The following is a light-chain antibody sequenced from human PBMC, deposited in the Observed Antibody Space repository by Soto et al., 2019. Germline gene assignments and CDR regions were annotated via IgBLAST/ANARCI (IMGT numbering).Light chain of an antibody. V-gene: IGKV2-28*01. CDR1: QSVLHSNGYNY. J-gene: IGKJ1*01. CDR3: MQPLQSWT. CDR2: LGS. Sequence: IVMTQSPLSLPVTPGEPASISCMSSQSVLHSNGYNYLDWYLQKPGQSPQLLIYLGSNRASGVPDRFSGSGSGTDFTLKISRVEAEDVGVYYCMQPLQSWTFGQGTKVDIK.